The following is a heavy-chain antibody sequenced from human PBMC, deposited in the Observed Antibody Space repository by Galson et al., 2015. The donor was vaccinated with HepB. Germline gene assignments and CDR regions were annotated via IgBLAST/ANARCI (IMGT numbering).Heavy chain of an antibody. CDR2: ISYDGSNK. V-gene: IGHV3-30-3*01. Sequence: SLRLSCAASGFTFSSYAMHWVRQAPGKGLEWVAVISYDGSNKYYADSVKGRFTISRDNSKNTLYLQMNSLRAEDTAVYYCARDRVAGILGPQYYFDYWGQGTLVTVSS. CDR1: GFTFSSYA. CDR3: ARDRVAGILGPQYYFDY. J-gene: IGHJ4*02. D-gene: IGHD6-19*01.